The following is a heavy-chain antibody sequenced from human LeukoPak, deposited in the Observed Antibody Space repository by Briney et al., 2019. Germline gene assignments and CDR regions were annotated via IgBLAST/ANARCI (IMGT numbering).Heavy chain of an antibody. V-gene: IGHV4-34*01. D-gene: IGHD4-17*01. CDR2: IYYSGTT. CDR1: GGSFSGYC. CDR3: AREEYGDYVGY. Sequence: PSETLSLTCAVYGGSFSGYCWSWIRQPPGKGLEWIGSIYYSGTTNYNPSLRSRVTISVDTSKNQFSLKLNSVTAADTAVYYCAREEYGDYVGYWGQGTLVTVAS. J-gene: IGHJ4*02.